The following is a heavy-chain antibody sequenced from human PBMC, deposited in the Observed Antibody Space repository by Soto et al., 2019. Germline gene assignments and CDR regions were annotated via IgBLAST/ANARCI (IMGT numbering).Heavy chain of an antibody. D-gene: IGHD2-15*01. Sequence: QVQLVQSGAEVKKPGSSVKVSCKASGGTFSSYAISWVRQAPGQGLEWMGGIIRIFGTADYAQKFQGRVTITADEPTSTAYMELSSLRSEDTAVYYCASSGYCSGGSCSSPQYYYYGMDVWGQGTTVTVSS. CDR1: GGTFSSYA. CDR2: IIRIFGTA. J-gene: IGHJ6*02. CDR3: ASSGYCSGGSCSSPQYYYYGMDV. V-gene: IGHV1-69*12.